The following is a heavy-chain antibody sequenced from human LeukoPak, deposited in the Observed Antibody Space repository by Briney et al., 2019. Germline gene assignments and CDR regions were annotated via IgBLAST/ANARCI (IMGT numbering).Heavy chain of an antibody. D-gene: IGHD6-19*01. CDR2: IYYSGST. Sequence: PSETLSLTCTVSGGSISSSSYYWGWIRQPPGKGLEWSGSIYYSGSTCYNPSLKSRVTISVDTSKNQFSLKLSSVTAADTAVYYCAKQRQLLYTSGWYWFDPWGQGTLVTVSS. V-gene: IGHV4-39*07. CDR3: AKQRQLLYTSGWYWFDP. J-gene: IGHJ5*02. CDR1: GGSISSSSYY.